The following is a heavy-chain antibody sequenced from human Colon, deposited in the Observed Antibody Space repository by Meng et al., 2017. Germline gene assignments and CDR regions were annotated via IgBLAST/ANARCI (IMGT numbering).Heavy chain of an antibody. J-gene: IGHJ4*02. V-gene: IGHV6-1*01. CDR1: GDSVSNNSGA. Sequence: SQTLSLTGAISGDSVSNNSGAWNWIRQSPSRGLEWLGRTYYRAKWYHDYAVSVKSRITINPDTSKNQFSLHLNSVTPEDTAVYFCTRDLVAGRGSDYWGPGTLVTVSS. CDR2: TYYRAKWYH. CDR3: TRDLVAGRGSDY. D-gene: IGHD6-19*01.